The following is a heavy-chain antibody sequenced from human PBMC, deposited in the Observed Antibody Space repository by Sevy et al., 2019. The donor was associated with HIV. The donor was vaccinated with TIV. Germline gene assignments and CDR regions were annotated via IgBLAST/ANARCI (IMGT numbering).Heavy chain of an antibody. CDR1: RFTFSTYA. Sequence: GGSLRLSCAASRFTFSTYAMSWVRQAPGKGLEWVSVISGSDGSTYYADSVKGWFTISRDNSKNTLYLQMNSLRAEDTAVYYCAKDREVGAKTGGDAFDIWGQGTTVTVSS. CDR3: AKDREVGAKTGGDAFDI. J-gene: IGHJ3*02. D-gene: IGHD1-26*01. V-gene: IGHV3-23*01. CDR2: ISGSDGST.